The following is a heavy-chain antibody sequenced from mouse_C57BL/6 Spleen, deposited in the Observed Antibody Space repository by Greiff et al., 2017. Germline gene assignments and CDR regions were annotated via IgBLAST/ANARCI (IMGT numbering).Heavy chain of an antibody. D-gene: IGHD1-1*01. Sequence: QVQLKQPGAELVMPGASVKLSCKASGYTFTSYWMHWVKQRPGQGLEWIGEIDPSDSYTNYNQKFKGKSTLTVDKSSSTAYMQLSSLTSEDSAVYYCARSGLYGSSYRYAMDYWGQGTSVTVSS. J-gene: IGHJ4*01. CDR1: GYTFTSYW. V-gene: IGHV1-69*01. CDR3: ARSGLYGSSYRYAMDY. CDR2: IDPSDSYT.